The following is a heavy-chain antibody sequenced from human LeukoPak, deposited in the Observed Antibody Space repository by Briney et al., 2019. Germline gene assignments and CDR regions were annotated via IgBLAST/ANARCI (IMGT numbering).Heavy chain of an antibody. CDR3: ARAGTERIPNDF. D-gene: IGHD1-14*01. J-gene: IGHJ4*02. CDR2: VRGDGTKT. Sequence: GGSLRLSCDTSGFILNDYWIHWVRQAPGKGLFWVAGVRGDGTKTVYADSVKGRFTVSRDNAKDALFLQMNSLRAEDTAVYYCARAGTERIPNDFWGQGTLVTVCS. CDR1: GFILNDYW. V-gene: IGHV3-74*01.